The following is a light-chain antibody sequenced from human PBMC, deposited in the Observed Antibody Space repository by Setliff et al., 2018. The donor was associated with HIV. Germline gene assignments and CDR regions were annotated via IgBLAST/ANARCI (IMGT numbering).Light chain of an antibody. Sequence: SYELTQPPSVSVSPGQTARITCSGDALPKQYAYWYQQKPGQAPVLVIYKDSERPSGIPERFSGSSSGTTVTLTISGVQAEDEADYYCQSADSIGILYVFGTVTKV. V-gene: IGLV3-25*03. CDR3: QSADSIGILYV. CDR1: ALPKQY. CDR2: KDS. J-gene: IGLJ1*01.